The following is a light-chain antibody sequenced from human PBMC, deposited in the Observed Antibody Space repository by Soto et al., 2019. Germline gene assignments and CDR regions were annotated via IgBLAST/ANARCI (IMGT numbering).Light chain of an antibody. CDR2: GAS. V-gene: IGKV1-39*01. Sequence: DIQMTQSPSSLSASVGDRVTITCRASQFISSYLNWYQQKPGKAPNLLIYGASSLQSGVPSRFRGSGSGTDFTLTISSLQPEDFATYYCQQSYSTPFTFGPGTKVDLK. CDR1: QFISSY. CDR3: QQSYSTPFT. J-gene: IGKJ3*01.